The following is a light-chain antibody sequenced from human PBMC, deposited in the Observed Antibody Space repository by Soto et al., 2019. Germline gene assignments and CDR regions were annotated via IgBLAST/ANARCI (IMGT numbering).Light chain of an antibody. Sequence: DIPMTQSPSSLSASVGARVTISCRASQGIRNDLGWYQQKPGKAPKRLIYGASSLQSGVPSRFSGSGSGTEFTLTSSSLQPEDFATDYCLQYSSFPLTVGGGTKVEIK. J-gene: IGKJ4*01. CDR1: QGIRND. CDR2: GAS. V-gene: IGKV1-17*01. CDR3: LQYSSFPLT.